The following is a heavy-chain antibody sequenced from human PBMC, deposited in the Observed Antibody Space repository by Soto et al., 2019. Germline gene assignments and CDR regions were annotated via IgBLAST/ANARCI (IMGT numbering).Heavy chain of an antibody. D-gene: IGHD6-6*01. CDR3: AREIYGSSSY. J-gene: IGHJ4*02. CDR2: LYNNAGT. CDR1: GFTVSTNY. Sequence: EVQLVESGGGLVQPGGSLRLSCATSGFTVSTNYMIWVRQAPGKGLEWVSVLYNNAGTYYADSVKGRFTISRDNSKNTVYLQMNSLSAEDTALYYCAREIYGSSSYCGQGTLVTVSS. V-gene: IGHV3-66*01.